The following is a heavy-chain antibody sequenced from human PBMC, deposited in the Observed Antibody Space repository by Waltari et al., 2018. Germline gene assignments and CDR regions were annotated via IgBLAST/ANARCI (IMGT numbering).Heavy chain of an antibody. V-gene: IGHV4-34*01. D-gene: IGHD2-8*02. Sequence: QVHLQQWGAGLLRPSETLSLMCAVYGGSLRGYYWGWIGKPPGKGLEWIGEINHSPNSNYNPSLRSRVHMSIDTSQNQFSLQLTSVTAADTGVYYCVRLEDCTGPGGNCYSGAPFAVDVWGQGTTVTVPS. CDR3: VRLEDCTGPGGNCYSGAPFAVDV. CDR1: GGSLRGYY. CDR2: INHSPNS. J-gene: IGHJ6*02.